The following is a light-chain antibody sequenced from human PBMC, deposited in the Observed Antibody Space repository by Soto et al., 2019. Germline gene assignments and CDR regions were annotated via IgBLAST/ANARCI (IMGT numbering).Light chain of an antibody. V-gene: IGLV1-40*01. CDR3: QSYDSSLSISV. CDR2: GDI. Sequence: QPVLTQPPSVSGAPGQRVSISCTGTSSNIGAGYDVNWYQHLPGTAPKLLIFGDINRPSGVPDRFSGSKSGTSASLAITGLQAEDEADYYCQSYDSSLSISVFGGGTKLTVL. J-gene: IGLJ2*01. CDR1: SSNIGAGYD.